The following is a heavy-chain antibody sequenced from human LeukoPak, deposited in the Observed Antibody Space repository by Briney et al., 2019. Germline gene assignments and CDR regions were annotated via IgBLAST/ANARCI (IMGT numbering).Heavy chain of an antibody. CDR3: AKGSVPLRLYGMDV. J-gene: IGHJ6*02. CDR2: IRGSGGST. V-gene: IGHV3-23*01. CDR1: GFTFSSYA. D-gene: IGHD2-15*01. Sequence: GGSLRLSCAASGFTFSSYAMSWVRQAPGKGLEWVSAIRGSGGSTYYADSVKGRFTISRDNSKNTRYLQMNSLRAEDTAVYYCAKGSVPLRLYGMDVWGQGTTVTVSS.